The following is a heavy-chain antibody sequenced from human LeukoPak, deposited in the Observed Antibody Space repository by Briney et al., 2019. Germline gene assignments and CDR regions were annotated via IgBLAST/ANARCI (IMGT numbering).Heavy chain of an antibody. CDR1: GFTLSNHW. CDR3: ARNNGMDV. CDR2: VNRDGSET. V-gene: IGHV3-7*03. Sequence: GGSLRLSCAASGFTLSNHWMTWVRQVPGRGPEWVANVNRDGSETYYLDSVKGRFTISKDNAKNSLYLQMNSLRAEDTALYHCARNNGMDVWGQGTTVIVFS. J-gene: IGHJ6*02.